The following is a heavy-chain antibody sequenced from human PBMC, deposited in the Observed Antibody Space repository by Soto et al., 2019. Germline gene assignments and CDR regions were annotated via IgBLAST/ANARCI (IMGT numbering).Heavy chain of an antibody. J-gene: IGHJ5*02. V-gene: IGHV5-51*01. CDR2: IYPGDSDT. D-gene: IGHD5-18*01. Sequence: GESLKISCKDSGHTFSSHWIAWVRQMPGKGLEWMGIIYPGDSDTRYSPSFERQVTISADKSISTAYLQWSSLKALHTAKYFCATRRYSYGAALSSWGRGTMVTVSS. CDR1: GHTFSSHW. CDR3: ATRRYSYGAALSS.